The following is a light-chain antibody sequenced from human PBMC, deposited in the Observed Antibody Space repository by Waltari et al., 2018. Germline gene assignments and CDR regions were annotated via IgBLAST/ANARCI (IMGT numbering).Light chain of an antibody. CDR1: QSVLYSSNNQNY. CDR2: WAS. Sequence: DRATTQAPDALAVAPGERANINSKSCQSVLYSSNNQNYLAWYQQKPGQPPKLLIYWASTRESGVPDRFSGSGSGTDFTLTISSLQAEDVAVYYCQQYYGPPVTFGGGTKVEIK. CDR3: QQYYGPPVT. V-gene: IGKV4-1*01. J-gene: IGKJ4*01.